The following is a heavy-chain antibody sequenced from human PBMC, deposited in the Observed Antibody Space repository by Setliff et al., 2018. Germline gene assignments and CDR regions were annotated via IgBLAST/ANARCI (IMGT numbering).Heavy chain of an antibody. CDR2: ISAYNGNT. Sequence: ASVKVSCKGSGYTFSSHGYTWVRQAPGQALEWMGWISAYNGNTNYAQKFQGRVTMATDTSTSTAYMELRSLTSDDTAVYYCARSYYHDSSGYQGSDAWGQGTLVTV. J-gene: IGHJ5*02. D-gene: IGHD3-22*01. V-gene: IGHV1-18*04. CDR1: GYTFSSHG. CDR3: ARSYYHDSSGYQGSDA.